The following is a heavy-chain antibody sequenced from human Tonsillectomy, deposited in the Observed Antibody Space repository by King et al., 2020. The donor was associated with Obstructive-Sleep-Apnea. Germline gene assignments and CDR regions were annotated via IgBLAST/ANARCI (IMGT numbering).Heavy chain of an antibody. J-gene: IGHJ4*01. CDR2: IGTTGDT. D-gene: IGHD2-21*02. V-gene: IGHV3-13*01. CDR3: ARAQAFCGGDCYNDY. CDR1: GFTFSRYD. Sequence: VQLQESGGGLVQPGGSLRLSCAASGFTFSRYDMHWVRQATGKGLEWVSTIGTTGDTYYPGSVKGRFTISRDNANNSLHLQMNSLRVGDTAVYYCARAQAFCGGDCYNDYWGHGTLVTVSS.